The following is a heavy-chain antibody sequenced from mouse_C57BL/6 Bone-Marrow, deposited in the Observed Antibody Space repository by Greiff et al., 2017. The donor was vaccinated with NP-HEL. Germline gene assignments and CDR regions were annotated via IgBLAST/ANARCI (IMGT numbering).Heavy chain of an antibody. CDR1: GFTFSDYG. V-gene: IGHV5-15*01. CDR3: ARSFYYYGSSNWYFDV. Sequence: EVKVVESGGGLVQPGGSLKLSCAASGFTFSDYGMAWVRQAPRKGPEWVAFISNLAYSIYYADTVTGRFTISRENAKNTLYLEMSSLRSEDTAMYYCARSFYYYGSSNWYFDVWGTGTTVTVSS. J-gene: IGHJ1*03. CDR2: ISNLAYSI. D-gene: IGHD1-1*01.